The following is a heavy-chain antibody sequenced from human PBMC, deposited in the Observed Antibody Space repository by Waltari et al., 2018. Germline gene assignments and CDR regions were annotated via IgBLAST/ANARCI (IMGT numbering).Heavy chain of an antibody. CDR2: IKNSGT. D-gene: IGHD3-10*01. Sequence: QVQLRESGPGLVKASETLSLPCSVPGGSVRSSGYSWNWVRQPPGKGLEWIGNIKNSGTNSNPALKSRLVISRDTSKNVFSLELTSVTAADTAVYFCATESTYGFDAWGQGILVTVSS. CDR3: ATESTYGFDA. J-gene: IGHJ5*02. CDR1: GGSVRSSGYS. V-gene: IGHV4-30-4*07.